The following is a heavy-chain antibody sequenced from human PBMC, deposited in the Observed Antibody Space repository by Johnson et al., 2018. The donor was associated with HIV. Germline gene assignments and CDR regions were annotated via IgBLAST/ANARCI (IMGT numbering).Heavy chain of an antibody. CDR1: GFTVSSNY. V-gene: IGHV3-66*02. D-gene: IGHD3-10*02. CDR2: IYSGGST. Sequence: EQLVESGGGVVQPGGSLRLSCAASGFTVSSNYMSWVRQAPGKGLEWVSVIYSGGSTYYADSVKGRFTISRDNSKNMLYLQMHSLRGDDTGHNVRGLLGLCWAMWG. J-gene: IGHJ1*01. CDR3: GLLGLCWAM.